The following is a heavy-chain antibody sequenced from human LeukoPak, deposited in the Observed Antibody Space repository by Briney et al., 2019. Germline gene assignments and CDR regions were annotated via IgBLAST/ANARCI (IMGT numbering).Heavy chain of an antibody. Sequence: GGSLRLSCAASGFTFSDYWMSWVRQAPGKGLEWVSAISGSGGSTYYADSVKGRFTISRDNSKNTLYLQMNSLRAEDTAVYYCAKGPSRTPTHFDIWGQGTMVTVSS. CDR1: GFTFSDYW. CDR3: AKGPSRTPTHFDI. V-gene: IGHV3-23*01. CDR2: ISGSGGST. J-gene: IGHJ3*02. D-gene: IGHD1-14*01.